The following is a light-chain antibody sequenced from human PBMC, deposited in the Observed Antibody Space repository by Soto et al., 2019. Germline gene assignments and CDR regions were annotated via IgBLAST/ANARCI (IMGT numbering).Light chain of an antibody. CDR3: LQHNGYPRT. V-gene: IGKV1-17*01. CDR2: AAS. Sequence: DIQMTQSPSSLSASVGDRVTITCRASQGIGNDLGWYQQKPGKAPNRLIYAASTLQSGVPSRFSGSGSGTEFTLTSSSLQFEDFATYFCLQHNGYPRTFGQGTKVEIK. J-gene: IGKJ1*01. CDR1: QGIGND.